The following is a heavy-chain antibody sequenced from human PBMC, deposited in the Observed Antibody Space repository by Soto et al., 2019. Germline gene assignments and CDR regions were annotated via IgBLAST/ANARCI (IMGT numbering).Heavy chain of an antibody. J-gene: IGHJ4*02. CDR3: ARGPRLSSTGTGAN. Sequence: PGGSLRLSCAVSGFTFSAYWMHWVRQVPGKGLTWVSRISDDGSTATYADSVKGRFVISRDNAKNSLYLEMNTLRVDASGLYYCARGPRLSSTGTGANWGRGTLVTVSS. D-gene: IGHD1-1*01. V-gene: IGHV3-74*01. CDR1: GFTFSAYW. CDR2: ISDDGSTA.